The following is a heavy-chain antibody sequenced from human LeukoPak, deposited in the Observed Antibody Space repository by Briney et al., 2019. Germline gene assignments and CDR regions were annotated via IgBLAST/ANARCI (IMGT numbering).Heavy chain of an antibody. J-gene: IGHJ4*02. CDR2: ISGSGGST. CDR1: GFTFSNYA. CDR3: AKDAPRPRVVVPAAANFDY. Sequence: PGGSLRLSCAAAGFTFSNYAMTWVRQAPGKGLEWVSSISGSGGSTYYADSVKGRFTISRDNSKNTLYLQMNSLRAEDTAVYYCAKDAPRPRVVVPAAANFDYWGQGTLVTVSS. D-gene: IGHD2-2*01. V-gene: IGHV3-23*01.